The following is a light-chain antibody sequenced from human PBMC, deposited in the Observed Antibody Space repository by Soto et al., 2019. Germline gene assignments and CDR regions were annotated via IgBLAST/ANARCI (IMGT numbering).Light chain of an antibody. J-gene: IGKJ4*01. CDR1: QSVSSC. CDR2: DAS. CDR3: HQYGSYANT. V-gene: IGKV1-5*01. Sequence: DIVMTQSPSTLSLSPGERVTLSCRASQSVSSCLAWYQQKPGKAPTLLIYDASSMDTGVPSRFSGSGSGTEFTLTIIRLEPDDFATYYCHQYGSYANTFGQGTKVEIK.